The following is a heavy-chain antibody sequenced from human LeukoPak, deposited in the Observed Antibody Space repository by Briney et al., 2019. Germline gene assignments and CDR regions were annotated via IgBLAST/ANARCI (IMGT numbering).Heavy chain of an antibody. CDR2: INHSGST. Sequence: PSETLSLTCADYGGSFSGYYWSWIRQPPGKGLEWIGEINHSGSTNYNPSLKSRVTISVDTSKNQFSLKLSSVAAADTAVYYCARATVNYYGSGSYPLYYFDYWGQGTLVTVSS. V-gene: IGHV4-34*01. D-gene: IGHD3-10*01. CDR1: GGSFSGYY. J-gene: IGHJ4*02. CDR3: ARATVNYYGSGSYPLYYFDY.